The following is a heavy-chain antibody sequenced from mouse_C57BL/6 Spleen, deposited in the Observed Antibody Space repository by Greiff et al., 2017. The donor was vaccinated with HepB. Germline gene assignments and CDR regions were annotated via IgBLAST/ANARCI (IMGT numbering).Heavy chain of an antibody. V-gene: IGHV5-15*01. CDR2: ISNLAYSI. Sequence: EVQLVESGGGLVQPGGSLKLSCAASGFTFSDYGMAWVRQAPRKGPEWVAFISNLAYSIYYADTVTGRFTISRENAKNTLYLEMSSLRSEDTAMYYCARQSGKGAMDYWGQGTSVTVSS. CDR1: GFTFSDYG. J-gene: IGHJ4*01. D-gene: IGHD2-1*01. CDR3: ARQSGKGAMDY.